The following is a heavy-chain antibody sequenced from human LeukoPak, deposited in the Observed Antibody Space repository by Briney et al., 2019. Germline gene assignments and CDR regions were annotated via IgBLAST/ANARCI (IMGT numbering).Heavy chain of an antibody. CDR2: ISAYNGNT. J-gene: IGHJ5*02. V-gene: IGHV1-18*01. CDR3: ARDSYFWSGYYTGWFDP. CDR1: GYTFTSYG. Sequence: ASVKVSCKASGYTFTSYGINWVRQAPGQGLEWMGWISAYNGNTNYAQKLQGRVTMTTDTSTSTAYMELRSLRSDDTAVYYCARDSYFWSGYYTGWFDPWGQGTLVTVSS. D-gene: IGHD3-3*01.